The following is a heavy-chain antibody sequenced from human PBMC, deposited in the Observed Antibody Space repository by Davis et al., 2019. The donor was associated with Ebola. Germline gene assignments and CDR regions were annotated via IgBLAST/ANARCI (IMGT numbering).Heavy chain of an antibody. CDR1: GGSISSYY. D-gene: IGHD3-9*01. CDR3: ARASDILTGYYSRWEPVWYFDL. CDR2: IYYSGST. Sequence: PGGSLRLSCTVSGGSISSYYWSWIRQPPGKGLEWIGYIYYSGSTNYNPSLKSRVTISVDTSKNQFSLKLSSVTAADTAVYYCARASDILTGYYSRWEPVWYFDLWGRGTLVTVSS. J-gene: IGHJ2*01. V-gene: IGHV4-59*01.